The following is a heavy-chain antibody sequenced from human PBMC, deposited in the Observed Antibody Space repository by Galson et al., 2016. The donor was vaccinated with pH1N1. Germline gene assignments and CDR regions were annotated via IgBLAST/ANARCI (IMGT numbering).Heavy chain of an antibody. CDR2: IDPSGGGT. D-gene: IGHD1-26*01. J-gene: IGHJ4*02. CDR3: TRDLGRRREF. V-gene: IGHV1-46*01. Sequence: QAPGEGLEWMGVIDPSGGGTTYAQKFQARVTMTRDTSTNTVYLDLTRLKSEDTSVYYCTRDLGRRREFWGQGTLVTVSS.